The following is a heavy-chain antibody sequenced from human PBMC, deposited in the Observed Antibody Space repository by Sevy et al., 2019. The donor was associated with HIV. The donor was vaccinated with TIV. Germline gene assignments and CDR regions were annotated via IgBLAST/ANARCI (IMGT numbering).Heavy chain of an antibody. D-gene: IGHD1-1*01. V-gene: IGHV3-49*04. CDR3: TRWKGLQSIFDY. J-gene: IGHJ4*02. CDR1: GFTFGDYA. Sequence: GGSLRLSCTTSGFTFGDYAMNWVHQAPGKGLEWVAFLKSKADGGTVDHAASVKGRFTISRDDSKSIAYLQMNDLTTEDTGVYYCTRWKGLQSIFDYWGQGALVTVS. CDR2: LKSKADGGTV.